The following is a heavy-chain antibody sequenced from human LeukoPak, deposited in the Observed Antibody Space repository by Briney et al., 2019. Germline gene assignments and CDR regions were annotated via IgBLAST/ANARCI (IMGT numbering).Heavy chain of an antibody. CDR3: ARDCSGGNCYSHY. CDR1: GYTFTSYA. Sequence: GASVTVSCKASGYTFTSYAFSWVRQAPGQGLEWMGWISAYNGNTNYAQKVQGRVTMTTDTSTSTAYMELRSLTSDDTAVYYCARDCSGGNCYSHYWGQGTLVTVSS. V-gene: IGHV1-18*01. J-gene: IGHJ4*02. D-gene: IGHD2-15*01. CDR2: ISAYNGNT.